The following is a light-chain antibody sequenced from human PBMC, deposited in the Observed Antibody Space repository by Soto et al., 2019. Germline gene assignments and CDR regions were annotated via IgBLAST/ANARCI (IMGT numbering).Light chain of an antibody. CDR2: AAS. Sequence: IQLTQSPSSLSASVGDRITITCRASQDISNDLGWFQQKPGKAPKLLIYAASILQTGVPSRFSGSGSGSAFSLTITSLHPEDFATYYCLQDYSSPITFGQGTRLEIK. J-gene: IGKJ5*01. CDR1: QDISND. V-gene: IGKV1-6*02. CDR3: LQDYSSPIT.